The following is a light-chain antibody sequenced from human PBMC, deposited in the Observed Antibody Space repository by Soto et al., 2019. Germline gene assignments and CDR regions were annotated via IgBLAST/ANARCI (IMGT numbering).Light chain of an antibody. CDR1: QSVSSTY. V-gene: IGKV3-20*01. J-gene: IGKJ4*01. CDR2: GAS. Sequence: EIVLTQSPGTLSLSPGERATLSCRASQSVSSTYLAWYQQKPGQAPGLLLYGASNRASGIPDRFAGSGSGTDLTLTISRLEPEDFAVYYCPQYGTSPPTFGGGTKVDI. CDR3: PQYGTSPPT.